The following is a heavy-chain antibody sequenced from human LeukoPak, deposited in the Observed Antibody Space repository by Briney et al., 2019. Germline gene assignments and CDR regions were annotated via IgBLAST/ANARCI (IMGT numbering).Heavy chain of an antibody. V-gene: IGHV3-33*01. D-gene: IGHD6-19*01. CDR1: DSTFSSKG. Sequence: GRSLRLSGPPSDSTFSSKGSHWVGKAPAKGRGWGPVIGYDGSNKYYADSVKGRFTISRDNSKNTLYLQMNSLRAEDTAVYYCARDLGIAVAGYLDYWGQGTLVTVSS. CDR3: ARDLGIAVAGYLDY. J-gene: IGHJ4*02. CDR2: IGYDGSNK.